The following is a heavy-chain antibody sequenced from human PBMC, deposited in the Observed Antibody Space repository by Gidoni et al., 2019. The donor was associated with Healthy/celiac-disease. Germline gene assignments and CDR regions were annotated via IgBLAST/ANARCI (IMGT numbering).Heavy chain of an antibody. Sequence: DVQPVQSGAAGKKRGASLGITCKGSGYSFTSYWISWVRQMPGKGLEWWGRFDPSDFYTNYSPSFQGHVTISADKSISTAYLQWSSLKASDTAMYYCARHPLMATNSNWGQGTLVTVSS. V-gene: IGHV5-10-1*03. CDR2: FDPSDFYT. J-gene: IGHJ4*02. CDR1: GYSFTSYW. D-gene: IGHD5-12*01. CDR3: ARHPLMATNSN.